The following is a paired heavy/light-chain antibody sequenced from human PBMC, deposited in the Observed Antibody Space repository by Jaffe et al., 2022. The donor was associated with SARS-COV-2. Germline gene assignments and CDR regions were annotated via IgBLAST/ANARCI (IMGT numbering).Light chain of an antibody. CDR3: QQSYTTPVWT. J-gene: IGKJ1*01. CDR1: QSINTY. V-gene: IGKV1-39*01. CDR2: ATS. Sequence: DIQMTQSPSSLSASVGDRVTITCRASQSINTYLNWYQQRPGKAPKLLISATSSLQSGVPPRFSGSGSGTDFTLTISSLQPEDFATYYCQQSYTTPVWTFGQGTKVEVK.
Heavy chain of an antibody. D-gene: IGHD3-22*01. CDR3: VTDSGSPFDSFDM. J-gene: IGHJ3*02. V-gene: IGHV1-18*01. CDR2: ISVDSGNT. CDR1: GYTISNYG. Sequence: QAQLVQSGGEVKTPGAPVMVSCKASGYTISNYGISWVRQAPGQGPEWMGWISVDSGNTKYAQRFQGRVAMTLDTSTSTAYMELRSLRLDDTAVYYCVTDSGSPFDSFDMWGQGTMVTVSS.